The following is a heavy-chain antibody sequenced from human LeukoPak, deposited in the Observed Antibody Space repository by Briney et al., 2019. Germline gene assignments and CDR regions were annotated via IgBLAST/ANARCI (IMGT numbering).Heavy chain of an antibody. CDR1: GGSFSVYY. D-gene: IGHD6-13*01. V-gene: IGHV4-34*01. J-gene: IGHJ3*02. CDR3: ARDRAAAANDAFDI. CDR2: INHSGST. Sequence: SETLSLTCAVYGGSFSVYYWSWIRQPPGKGLEWIGEINHSGSTNYNPSLKSRVTISVDTSKNQFSLKLSSVTAADTAVYYCARDRAAAANDAFDIWGQGTMVTVSS.